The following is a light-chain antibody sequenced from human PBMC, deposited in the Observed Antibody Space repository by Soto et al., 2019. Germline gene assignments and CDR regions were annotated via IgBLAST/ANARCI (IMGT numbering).Light chain of an antibody. CDR3: QQYDSSRT. CDR1: QNVTTW. J-gene: IGKJ1*01. CDR2: DVS. Sequence: DIQMTQSPSTLSASVGDRVTITCRASQNVTTWLAWYQHKPGKAHKLLLYDVSNLESGVPSRFSGSGPGPELTLTISSLQSDDFATYFCQQYDSSRTFGQGTKV. V-gene: IGKV1-5*01.